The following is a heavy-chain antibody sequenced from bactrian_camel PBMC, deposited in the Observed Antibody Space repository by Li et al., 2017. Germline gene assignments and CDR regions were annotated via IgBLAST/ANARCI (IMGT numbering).Heavy chain of an antibody. CDR1: GDLTNIQS. V-gene: IGHV3S53*01. CDR2: IDRDGFT. J-gene: IGHJ6*01. Sequence: SGDLTNIQSMAWFRQTPGNEREAVAAIDRDGFTSYHAQVKGRFTISQRNAGTSTTLSLQMNSLKPEDTGMYYCAADPKSIWTSAGACDPRRDRYNSWGQGTQVTVS. CDR3: AADPKSIWTSAGACDPRRDRYNS. D-gene: IGHD1*01.